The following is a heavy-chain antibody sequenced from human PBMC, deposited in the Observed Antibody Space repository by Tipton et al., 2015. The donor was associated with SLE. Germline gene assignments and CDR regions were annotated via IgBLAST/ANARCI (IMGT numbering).Heavy chain of an antibody. V-gene: IGHV4-39*01. CDR1: GGSISSSSYY. CDR3: ARANPSGYDLGFDY. Sequence: GLVKPSETLPLTCTVSGGSISSSSYYWGWIRQPPGKGLEWIGSIYYSGSTYYNPSLKSRVTISVDTSKNQFSLKLSSVTAADTAVYYCARANPSGYDLGFDYWGQGTLVTVSS. D-gene: IGHD5-12*01. CDR2: IYYSGST. J-gene: IGHJ4*02.